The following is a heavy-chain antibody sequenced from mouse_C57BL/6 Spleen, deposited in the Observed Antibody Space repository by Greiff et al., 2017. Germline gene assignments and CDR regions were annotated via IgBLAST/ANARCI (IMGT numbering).Heavy chain of an antibody. J-gene: IGHJ1*03. CDR1: GYTFTSYW. CDR3: AREGGMTTARDV. D-gene: IGHD2-13*01. V-gene: IGHV1-55*01. CDR2: IYPGSGST. Sequence: VQLQQSGAELVKPGASVKMSCKASGYTFTSYWITWVKQRPGQGLEWIGDIYPGSGSTNYNEKFKSKATLTVDTSSSTAYMQLSSLTSEDSAVYYCAREGGMTTARDVWGTGTTVTVSS.